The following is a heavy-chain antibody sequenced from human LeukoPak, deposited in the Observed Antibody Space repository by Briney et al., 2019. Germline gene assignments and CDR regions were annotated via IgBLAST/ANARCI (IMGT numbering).Heavy chain of an antibody. Sequence: GGSLRLSCAASGFTFSSYAMSWVRQAPGKGLEWVSAISGSGGSTYYADSVKGRFTISRDNSKNTLSLQMNSLRAEDTAVYYCAKVLLAAAGSDVDVWGKGTTVTVSS. CDR2: ISGSGGST. V-gene: IGHV3-23*01. D-gene: IGHD6-13*01. CDR3: AKVLLAAAGSDVDV. J-gene: IGHJ6*04. CDR1: GFTFSSYA.